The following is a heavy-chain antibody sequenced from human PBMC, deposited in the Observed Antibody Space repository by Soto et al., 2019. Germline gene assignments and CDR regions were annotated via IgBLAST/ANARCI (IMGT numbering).Heavy chain of an antibody. CDR2: ISFSRAT. CDR1: GVSITSYF. J-gene: IGHJ4*02. CDR3: ARDRREGYKRYFEF. D-gene: IGHD3-9*01. V-gene: IGHV4-59*01. Sequence: PSETLSLTFTVSGVSITSYFWSWIRQTPGKGLDWIGSISFSRATYSNPALKGRAALSVDTSQNHLSLTLNSVTSADTAVYFCARDRREGYKRYFEFSGQRTQVPVSS.